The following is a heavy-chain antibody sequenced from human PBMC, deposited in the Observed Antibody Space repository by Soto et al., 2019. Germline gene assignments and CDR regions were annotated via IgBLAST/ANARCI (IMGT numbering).Heavy chain of an antibody. CDR1: GFSLSTSGVG. Sequence: SGPTLVNPTQTLTLTCTFSGFSLSTSGVGVGWIRQPPGKALEWLALIYWNDDKRYRPSLKSRLTITKDTSKNQVVLTMTNMDPVDTATYYCALSYYYGSGSYYVFDDCAFDIWGQGTMVTVSS. J-gene: IGHJ3*02. D-gene: IGHD3-10*01. CDR3: ALSYYYGSGSYYVFDDCAFDI. CDR2: IYWNDDK. V-gene: IGHV2-5*01.